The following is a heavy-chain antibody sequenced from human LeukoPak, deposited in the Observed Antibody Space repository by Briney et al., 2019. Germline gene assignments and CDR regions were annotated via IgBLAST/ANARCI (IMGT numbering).Heavy chain of an antibody. CDR2: IYTSGSS. D-gene: IGHD6-19*01. V-gene: IGHV4-4*07. CDR3: ARDISVAGSFLLFDY. J-gene: IGHJ4*02. CDR1: GGSISSYY. Sequence: SETLSLTCTVSGGSISSYYWSWIRQPAGKGLEWIGRIYTSGSSNSNPSLKSRVTMSADTSKNQFSLKLSSVAAADTAVYYCARDISVAGSFLLFDYWGQGTLVTVSS.